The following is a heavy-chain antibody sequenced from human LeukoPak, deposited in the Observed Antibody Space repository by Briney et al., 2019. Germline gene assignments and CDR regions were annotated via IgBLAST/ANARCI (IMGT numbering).Heavy chain of an antibody. CDR1: GYSISRGYY. J-gene: IGHJ4*02. V-gene: IGHV4-38-2*02. CDR3: ARGGGFCNSISCYFDF. D-gene: IGHD2-2*01. CDR2: IYQSGST. Sequence: SETLSLTCSVSGYSISRGYYWGWIRQPPGKGLEWIGSIYQSGSTYYNPSLKSRVTISVDTSKNQFSLKLSSVTAADTAVYYCARGGGFCNSISCYFDFWGQGTLVTVSS.